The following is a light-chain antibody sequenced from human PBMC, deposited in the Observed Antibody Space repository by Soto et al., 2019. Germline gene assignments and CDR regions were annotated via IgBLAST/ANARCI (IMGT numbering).Light chain of an antibody. V-gene: IGKV1-5*01. Sequence: DIQMTQSPSTLSASVGDRVNLTCRASQSISTWLAWYQQKPGKAPKVLISDAPNLASGVPSRFSGSGSGTEFTLSISSLQPDDFATYYCQQYHTYPRTFGQGTKV. CDR3: QQYHTYPRT. CDR2: DAP. J-gene: IGKJ1*01. CDR1: QSISTW.